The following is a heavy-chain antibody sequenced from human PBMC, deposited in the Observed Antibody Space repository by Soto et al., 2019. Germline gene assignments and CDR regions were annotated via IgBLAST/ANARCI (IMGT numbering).Heavy chain of an antibody. Sequence: KVSCKASGGTFSSYAISWVRQAPGQGLEWMGGIIPIFGTANYAQKFQGRVTITADKSTSTAYMELSSLRSEDTAVYYCASPGRIVVVTAGAFDIWGQGTMVTVSS. J-gene: IGHJ3*02. D-gene: IGHD2-21*02. V-gene: IGHV1-69*06. CDR2: IIPIFGTA. CDR3: ASPGRIVVVTAGAFDI. CDR1: GGTFSSYA.